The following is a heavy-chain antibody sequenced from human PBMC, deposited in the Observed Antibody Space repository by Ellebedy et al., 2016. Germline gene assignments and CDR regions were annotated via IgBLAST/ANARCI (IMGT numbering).Heavy chain of an antibody. Sequence: GSLRLSCTVSGGSITSSTYYWGWIRQPPGKGLERIGIIYYSGSTYCNPSLKSRVTISVDTSKNQFSLKLSSVTAADTAVYYCARVGTSGSYSGGAFDYWGQGTLVTVSS. J-gene: IGHJ4*02. CDR3: ARVGTSGSYSGGAFDY. D-gene: IGHD1-26*01. V-gene: IGHV4-39*07. CDR1: GGSITSSTYY. CDR2: IYYSGST.